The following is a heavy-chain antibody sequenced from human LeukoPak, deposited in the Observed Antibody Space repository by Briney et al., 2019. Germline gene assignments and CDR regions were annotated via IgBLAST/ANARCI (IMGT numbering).Heavy chain of an antibody. V-gene: IGHV3-30*03. CDR2: ISSDGSDK. J-gene: IGHJ5*02. CDR1: GFTFSSYG. Sequence: GGSLRLSCAASGFTFSSYGMHWVRQAPGKGLEWVAVISSDGSDKYYADSVKGRFTISRDNSKNTMYLQMNSLLTEDTAVYYCTTGGIPVAGRGRNWFDPWGQGTLVTVSS. CDR3: TTGGIPVAGRGRNWFDP. D-gene: IGHD6-19*01.